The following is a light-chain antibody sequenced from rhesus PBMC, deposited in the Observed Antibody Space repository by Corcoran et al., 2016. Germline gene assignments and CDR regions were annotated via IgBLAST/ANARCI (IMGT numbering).Light chain of an antibody. CDR3: ADWVDSLSGYI. CDR1: SSNIGSNS. CDR2: YND. V-gene: IGLV1-60*01. Sequence: QSVLTQPPSASAAARKSFTISCSVSSSNIGSNSVSWYQKVPGTAPKLLIYYNDQRVSGVSDRFSGSKSGPSASLTISGLQAEDEADYYCADWVDSLSGYIFGAGTRLTVL. J-gene: IGLJ1*01.